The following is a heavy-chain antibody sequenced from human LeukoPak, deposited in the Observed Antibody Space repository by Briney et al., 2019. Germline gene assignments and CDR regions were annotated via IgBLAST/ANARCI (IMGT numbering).Heavy chain of an antibody. D-gene: IGHD3-10*01. V-gene: IGHV6-1*01. CDR3: ARGYGPGIDNWFDP. CDR2: TYYRSKWYN. Sequence: SQTLSLTCAISGDSVSSNSAAWNWIRQSPSRGLEWLGRTYYRSKWYNDYAVSVKSRITINPDTSKNQFSLKLTSVTAADTAVYYCARGYGPGIDNWFDPWGQGTLVTVSS. J-gene: IGHJ5*02. CDR1: GDSVSSNSAA.